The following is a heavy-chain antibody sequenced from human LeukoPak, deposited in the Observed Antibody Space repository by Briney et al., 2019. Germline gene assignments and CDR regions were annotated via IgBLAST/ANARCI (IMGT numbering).Heavy chain of an antibody. CDR2: IYYSGST. CDR1: GGSISSYY. D-gene: IGHD3-10*01. CDR3: AGHGEGSGSYYSEVWFDP. V-gene: IGHV4-59*08. Sequence: SETLSLTCTVSGGSISSYYWSWIRQPPGKGLEWIGYIYYSGSTNYNPSLKSRVTISVDTSKNQFSLKLSSVTAADTAVYYCAGHGEGSGSYYSEVWFDPWGQGTLVTVSS. J-gene: IGHJ5*02.